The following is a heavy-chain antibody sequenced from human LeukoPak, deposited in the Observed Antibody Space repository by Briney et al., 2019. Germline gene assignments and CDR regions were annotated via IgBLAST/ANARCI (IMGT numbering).Heavy chain of an antibody. D-gene: IGHD3-22*01. CDR1: GCTFSNYA. CDR3: AKDGRLGHFDY. V-gene: IGHV3-23*01. Sequence: PGGSLRLSCAASGCTFSNYAMSWIRQAPGKGLEWVSVIGGSGGDTYYADSVKGRFTISRDNAKSSLYLQMNSLRAEDTALYYCAKDGRLGHFDYWGQGTLVTVSS. CDR2: IGGSGGDT. J-gene: IGHJ4*02.